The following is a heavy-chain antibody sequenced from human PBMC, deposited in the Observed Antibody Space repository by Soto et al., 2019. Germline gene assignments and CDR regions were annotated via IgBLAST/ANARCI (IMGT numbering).Heavy chain of an antibody. CDR3: ARGGVSTRTFDY. Sequence: GESLKISCKGSGYNFAGYWIAWVRQMPGKGLXXXXXXXXXXXDTRYRPSFQGQVTISADKSISSAYLQWSSLRASDTAMYYCARGGVSTRTFDYWGQGTPVTVSS. D-gene: IGHD3-3*01. J-gene: IGHJ4*02. CDR1: GYNFAGYW. CDR2: XXXXXXDT. V-gene: IGHV5-51*01.